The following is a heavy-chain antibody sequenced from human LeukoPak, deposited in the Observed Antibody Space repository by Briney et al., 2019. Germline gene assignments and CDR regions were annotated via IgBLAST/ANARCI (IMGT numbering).Heavy chain of an antibody. J-gene: IGHJ4*02. CDR2: ISGSGGST. CDR1: GFTFSSYA. V-gene: IGHV3-23*01. Sequence: PGGSLRLSCGASGFTFSSYAMSWGGQAPGKGREGGSAISGSGGSTYYADSVKGRFTISRDNSKNTLYLQMTSLRAEDTAVYYCASFRYDSSGYYDYWGQGTLVTVSS. D-gene: IGHD3-22*01. CDR3: ASFRYDSSGYYDY.